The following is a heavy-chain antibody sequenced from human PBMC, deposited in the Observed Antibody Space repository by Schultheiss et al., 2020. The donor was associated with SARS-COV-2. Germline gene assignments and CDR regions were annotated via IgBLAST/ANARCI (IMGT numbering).Heavy chain of an antibody. CDR3: ARGSGGSPYY. Sequence: SQTLSLTCAVYGGSFSGYYWSWIRQPPGKGLEWIGYIYHTGSMYYNPSLKSRATISLDTSKNQFSLKLSSVTAADTAVYYCARGSGGSPYYWGQGTLVTVSS. V-gene: IGHV4-34*09. CDR1: GGSFSGYY. CDR2: IYHTGSM. D-gene: IGHD2-15*01. J-gene: IGHJ4*02.